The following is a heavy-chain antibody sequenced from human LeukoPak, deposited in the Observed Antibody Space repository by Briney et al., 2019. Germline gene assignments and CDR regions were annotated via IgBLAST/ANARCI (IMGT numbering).Heavy chain of an antibody. V-gene: IGHV3-30*01. Sequence: GGSLRLSCAASGFTFSSYAMHWVRQAPGKGLEWVALISYHGDITYYADSVKGRFTLSRDNSKTTLFLQLNSLRADDTAVYYCARDSTYYYDSGSSGPHYFDFWGQGTLVTVSS. CDR3: ARDSTYYYDSGSSGPHYFDF. J-gene: IGHJ4*02. D-gene: IGHD3-10*01. CDR1: GFTFSSYA. CDR2: ISYHGDIT.